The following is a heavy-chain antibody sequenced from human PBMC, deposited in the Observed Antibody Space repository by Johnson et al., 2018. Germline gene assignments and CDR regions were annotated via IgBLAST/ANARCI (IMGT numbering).Heavy chain of an antibody. CDR1: GFTFNNYA. D-gene: IGHD5-18*01. V-gene: IGHV3-33*01. CDR3: ARDRRRDGYGYGIDY. Sequence: QVQLVQSGGGVVQPGKSLRLSCAASGFTFNNYAIHWVRQAPGKGLEWVAAIWNDGINKFYEDTVKGRFTISRDNSKNTLYLQMDSLRAEDTAVYYCARDRRRDGYGYGIDYWGLGTLVTVSS. CDR2: IWNDGINK. J-gene: IGHJ4*02.